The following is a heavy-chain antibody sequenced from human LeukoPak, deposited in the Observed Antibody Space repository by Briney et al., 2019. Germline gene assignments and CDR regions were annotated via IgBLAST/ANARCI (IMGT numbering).Heavy chain of an antibody. CDR2: INPSGGST. V-gene: IGHV1-46*01. CDR1: GYTFTNYY. D-gene: IGHD3-22*01. J-gene: IGHJ3*02. CDR3: ARVKPNYYDSSAYGTFDI. Sequence: ASVKVSCKASGYTFTNYYMHWVRQAPGQGLEWMGTINPSGGSTSYAQKFQGRVTMTRDTSTSTVYMELSSLRSEDTAVYYCARVKPNYYDSSAYGTFDIWGQGTMVTVSS.